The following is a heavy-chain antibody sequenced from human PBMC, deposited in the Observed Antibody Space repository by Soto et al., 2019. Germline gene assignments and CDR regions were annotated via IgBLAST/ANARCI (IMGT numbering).Heavy chain of an antibody. CDR3: ARFPGTAGAFDY. V-gene: IGHV2-5*02. CDR1: GFSLTSSGVG. D-gene: IGHD1-26*01. Sequence: QITLKESGPTVVKPTQTLTLTCTVSGFSLTSSGVGVGWVRQPPGKALEFLTLAYWDDDRRYSSSLRSRLTITKDTSKNQVVLTMTNMGPVDIATYYCARFPGTAGAFDYRGQGTLVTVSS. J-gene: IGHJ4*02. CDR2: AYWDDDR.